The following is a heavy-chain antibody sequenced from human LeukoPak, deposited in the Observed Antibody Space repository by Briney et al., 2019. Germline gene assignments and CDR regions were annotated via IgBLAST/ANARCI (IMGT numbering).Heavy chain of an antibody. V-gene: IGHV3-23*01. CDR2: ISGSGGST. CDR3: ASHSSSFPGGFDP. Sequence: GGSLRLSCAASGFTFDDYAMHWVRQAPGKGLEWVSAISGSGGSTYYADSVKGRFTISRDNSKNTLYLQMNSLRAEDTAVYYCASHSSSFPGGFDPWGQGTLVTVSS. D-gene: IGHD6-13*01. CDR1: GFTFDDYA. J-gene: IGHJ5*02.